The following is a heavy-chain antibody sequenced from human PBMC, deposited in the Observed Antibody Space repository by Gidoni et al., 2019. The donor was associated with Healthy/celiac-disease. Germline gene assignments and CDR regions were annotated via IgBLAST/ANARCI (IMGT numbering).Heavy chain of an antibody. D-gene: IGHD3-9*01. Sequence: QVQLQESGPGLVKPSQTLSLTCTVSGGSISSGDYYWSWIRQPPGKGLEWIGYIYYSGSTYYNPSLKSRVTISVDTSKNQFSLKLSSVTAADTAVYYCARDRRVYDILTGYWGGSDAFDIWGQGTMVTVSS. CDR2: IYYSGST. J-gene: IGHJ3*02. CDR1: GGSISSGDYY. CDR3: ARDRRVYDILTGYWGGSDAFDI. V-gene: IGHV4-30-4*01.